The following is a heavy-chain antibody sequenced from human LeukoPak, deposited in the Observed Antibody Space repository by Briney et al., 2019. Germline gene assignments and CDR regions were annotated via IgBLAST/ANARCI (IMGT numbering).Heavy chain of an antibody. CDR1: GFTFSSYG. Sequence: GRSLRLSGAASGFTFSSYGMHWVRQAPGKGLEWVAVISYDGSNKYYADSVKGRFTISRDNSKNTLYLQMNSLRAEDTAVYYCAKEREVYYDFWSGHYYYYGMDVWGQGTTVTVSS. CDR3: AKEREVYYDFWSGHYYYYGMDV. CDR2: ISYDGSNK. J-gene: IGHJ6*02. D-gene: IGHD3-3*01. V-gene: IGHV3-30*18.